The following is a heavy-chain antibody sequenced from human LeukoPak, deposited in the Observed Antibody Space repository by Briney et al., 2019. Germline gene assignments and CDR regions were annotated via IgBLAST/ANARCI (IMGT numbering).Heavy chain of an antibody. J-gene: IGHJ6*03. V-gene: IGHV1-2*02. CDR1: GYTFTNYG. CDR3: ARGLVDSASDYYYYYYMDV. Sequence: ASVKVSCKASGYTFTNYGISWVRQAPGQGLEWMGWINPNSGGTNYAQKFQGRVTMTRDTSISTAYMELSRLRSDDTAVYYCARGLVDSASDYYYYYYMDVWGKGTTVTVSS. D-gene: IGHD5-18*01. CDR2: INPNSGGT.